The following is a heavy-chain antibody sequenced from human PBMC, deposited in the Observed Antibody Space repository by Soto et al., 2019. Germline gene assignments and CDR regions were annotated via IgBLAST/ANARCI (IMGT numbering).Heavy chain of an antibody. V-gene: IGHV3-23*01. CDR3: AKDEHSSSWAY. Sequence: EVQLLESGGGLVQPGGSLRLSCAASGFTFSSYAMSWVRQAPGKGLEWVSAMSGSGGSTYYAHSVKGRFTISRDNSKNTLYLQMNSLRAEDTAVYYCAKDEHSSSWAYWGQGTLVTVAS. CDR2: MSGSGGST. D-gene: IGHD6-13*01. CDR1: GFTFSSYA. J-gene: IGHJ4*02.